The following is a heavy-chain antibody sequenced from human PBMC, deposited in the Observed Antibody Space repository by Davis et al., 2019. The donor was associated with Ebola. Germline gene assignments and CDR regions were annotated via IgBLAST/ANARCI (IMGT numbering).Heavy chain of an antibody. J-gene: IGHJ5*02. Sequence: ASVKVSCKASGYTFAAHYIHWVRQAPGQGLEWMGWISPYSGKMDYAQNLQDRVSMTTDTSTNTAYMELRSLRSDDTAIYYCARTHSTGWDLTNWFDPWGQGTLVTVSS. CDR2: ISPYSGKM. V-gene: IGHV1-18*04. CDR3: ARTHSTGWDLTNWFDP. CDR1: GYTFAAHY. D-gene: IGHD6-19*01.